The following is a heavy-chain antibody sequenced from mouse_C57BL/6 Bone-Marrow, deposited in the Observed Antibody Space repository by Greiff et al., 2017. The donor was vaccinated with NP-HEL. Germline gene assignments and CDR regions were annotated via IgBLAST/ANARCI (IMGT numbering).Heavy chain of an antibody. Sequence: QVQLQQPGAELVKPGASVKLSCKASGYTFTSYWMHWVKQRPGQGLEWIGMIHPNSGSTNYNEKFKSKATLTVDKSSSTAYMQLSSLTSEASAVFYCARAVVWLRQRGDCGMDYGGQGTSVTVSA. V-gene: IGHV1-64*01. CDR3: ARAVVWLRQRGDCGMDY. D-gene: IGHD2-2*01. CDR2: IHPNSGST. CDR1: GYTFTSYW. J-gene: IGHJ4*01.